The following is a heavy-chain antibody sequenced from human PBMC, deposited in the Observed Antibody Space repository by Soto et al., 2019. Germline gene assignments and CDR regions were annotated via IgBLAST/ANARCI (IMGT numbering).Heavy chain of an antibody. CDR3: AREQRSIVSPWFDP. J-gene: IGHJ5*02. CDR1: GGSVNSGSYY. D-gene: IGHD2-15*01. CDR2: IYYRGST. V-gene: IGHV4-61*01. Sequence: QVQLQESGPGLVKPSETLSLTCTVSGGSVNSGSYYWSWIRQPPGKGLEWIGNIYYRGSTIYNPPLKSRVTISVDTSKSQLSLKLTSVTAADTAVYYCAREQRSIVSPWFDPWGQGTLVTVSS.